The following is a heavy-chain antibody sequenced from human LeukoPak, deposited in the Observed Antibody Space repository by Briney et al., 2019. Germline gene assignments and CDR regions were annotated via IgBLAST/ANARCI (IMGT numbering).Heavy chain of an antibody. J-gene: IGHJ5*02. V-gene: IGHV4-34*01. D-gene: IGHD2-2*01. CDR3: ARAADFVGVLAATGGFDP. CDR1: GGSLSSYS. Sequence: SETLSLACAVLGGSLSSYSWSWIRQPPGKGLEWIGEINHSGTSYSPSLKSRVTMSVDTSKKQFSLKLTSVTAADTAVYYCARAADFVGVLAATGGFDPWGQGTLVTVSS. CDR2: INHSGT.